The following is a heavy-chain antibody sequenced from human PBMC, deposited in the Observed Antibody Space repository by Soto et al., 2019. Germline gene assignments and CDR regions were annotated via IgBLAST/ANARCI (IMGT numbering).Heavy chain of an antibody. CDR3: ARGLAPYYFDY. J-gene: IGHJ4*02. D-gene: IGHD6-19*01. CDR1: GYTFTSYA. V-gene: IGHV1-3*01. Sequence: QVQLVQSGAEVKKPGASVKVSCKASGYTFTSYAMHWVRQAPGQRLEWLGWINAGNGNTKYSQKFQGRVTITRDTSASTAYMELSSLRSEDTAVYYCARGLAPYYFDYWGQGTLVTVSS. CDR2: INAGNGNT.